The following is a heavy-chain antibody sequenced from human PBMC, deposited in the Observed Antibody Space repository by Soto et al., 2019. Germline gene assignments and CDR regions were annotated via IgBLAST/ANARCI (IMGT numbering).Heavy chain of an antibody. J-gene: IGHJ4*02. CDR2: ISYDGSNK. Sequence: QVQLVESGGGVVQPGRSLRLSCAASGFTFSSYAMHWVRQAPGKGLEWVAVISYDGSNKYYADSVKGRFTISRDNSKNTLYLQINSLRAEDTAVYYCARDRRYYDSSGRFDYWGQGTLVTVSS. CDR1: GFTFSSYA. V-gene: IGHV3-30-3*01. D-gene: IGHD3-22*01. CDR3: ARDRRYYDSSGRFDY.